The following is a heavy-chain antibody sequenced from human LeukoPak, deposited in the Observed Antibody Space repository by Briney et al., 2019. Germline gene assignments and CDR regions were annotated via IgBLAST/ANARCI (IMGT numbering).Heavy chain of an antibody. CDR1: GGTFSSYA. D-gene: IGHD3-10*01. Sequence: ASVKVSCKASGGTFSSYAISWVRQAPGQGLEWMGGIIPIFGTANYAQKFQGRVTITTDESTSTAYMELSSLRSEDTAVYYCARHVSSWFDPWDQGTLVTVSS. V-gene: IGHV1-69*05. CDR3: ARHVSSWFDP. J-gene: IGHJ5*02. CDR2: IIPIFGTA.